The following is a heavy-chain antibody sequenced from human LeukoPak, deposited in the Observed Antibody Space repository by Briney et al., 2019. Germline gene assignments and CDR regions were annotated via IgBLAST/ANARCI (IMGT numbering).Heavy chain of an antibody. D-gene: IGHD3-22*01. CDR3: ARSEIGYYYDSSGYFDY. Sequence: PGGSLRLSCAASGFTFSSYAMHWVRQAPGKGLEWVAVISYDGSNKYYADSVKGRFTISRDNSKDTLYLQMNSLRAEDTAVYYCARSEIGYYYDSSGYFDYWGQGTLVTVSS. CDR1: GFTFSSYA. V-gene: IGHV3-30-3*01. CDR2: ISYDGSNK. J-gene: IGHJ4*02.